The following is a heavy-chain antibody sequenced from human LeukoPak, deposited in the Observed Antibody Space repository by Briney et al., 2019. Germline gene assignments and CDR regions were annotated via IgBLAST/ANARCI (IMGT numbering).Heavy chain of an antibody. CDR3: VNGYYYEGYYFDY. V-gene: IGHV4-4*07. D-gene: IGHD3-22*01. Sequence: SETLSLTCTVSGGSISSHYWSWIRQPAGKGLEWIGRIYTSGSTNYNPSLKSRVTMSVDTSKNQFSLKLSSVTAADTAVYYCVNGYYYEGYYFDYWGQGTLVTVSS. CDR2: IYTSGST. J-gene: IGHJ4*02. CDR1: GGSISSHY.